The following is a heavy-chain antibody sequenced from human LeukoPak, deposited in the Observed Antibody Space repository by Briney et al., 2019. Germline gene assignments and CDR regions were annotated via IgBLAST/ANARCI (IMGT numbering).Heavy chain of an antibody. CDR2: ISAYNGNT. J-gene: IGHJ4*02. V-gene: IGHV1-18*01. Sequence: ASVKVSCKASGYTFTSYGISWVRQAPGQGLEWMGWISAYNGNTNYAQKLQGRVTMTTDTSTSTAYMELRSLRSDDTAVYYCARDKDFWSGYKGGEFDSWGRGTLVTVSS. CDR1: GYTFTSYG. D-gene: IGHD3-3*01. CDR3: ARDKDFWSGYKGGEFDS.